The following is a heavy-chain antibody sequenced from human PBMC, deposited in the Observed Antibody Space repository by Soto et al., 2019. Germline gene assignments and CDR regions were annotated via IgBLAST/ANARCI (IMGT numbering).Heavy chain of an antibody. Sequence: GASVKVSCKASGYTFTSYYMHWVRQAPGQGLEWMGIINPSGGSTSYAQKFQGRATMTRDTSTSTVYMELSSLRSEDTAVYYCASRKIEAVVRPKLRTPVSEYYYMDVWGKGTTVTVSS. V-gene: IGHV1-46*03. CDR3: ASRKIEAVVRPKLRTPVSEYYYMDV. CDR2: INPSGGST. D-gene: IGHD3-10*02. CDR1: GYTFTSYY. J-gene: IGHJ6*03.